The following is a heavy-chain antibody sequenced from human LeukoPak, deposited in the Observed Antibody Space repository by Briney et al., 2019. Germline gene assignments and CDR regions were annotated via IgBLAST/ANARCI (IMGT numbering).Heavy chain of an antibody. D-gene: IGHD6-19*01. CDR1: GYTFTGYY. V-gene: IGHV1-2*02. Sequence: ASVKVSCKASGYTFTGYYLHWVRQAPGQGLEWMGWINPNSGGTDYAQKFQGRVTMTRDTSINTAYMELSRLRSDDTAVYYCARDPAVAGIKYWGQGTLVTVSS. CDR2: INPNSGGT. CDR3: ARDPAVAGIKY. J-gene: IGHJ4*02.